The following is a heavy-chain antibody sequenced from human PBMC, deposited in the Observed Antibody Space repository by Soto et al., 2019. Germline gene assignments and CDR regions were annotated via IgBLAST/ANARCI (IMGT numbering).Heavy chain of an antibody. V-gene: IGHV1-18*01. CDR3: ARETLDSSGYFWFDP. Sequence: ASVKVSCKASGYTFTSYGISWVRQAPGQGLEWMGWISAYIGNTNYEQKLQGRVTMTTDTSTSTAYMELRSLRSDDTAVYYCARETLDSSGYFWFDPWGEGTLVTVSS. D-gene: IGHD3-22*01. CDR1: GYTFTSYG. J-gene: IGHJ5*02. CDR2: ISAYIGNT.